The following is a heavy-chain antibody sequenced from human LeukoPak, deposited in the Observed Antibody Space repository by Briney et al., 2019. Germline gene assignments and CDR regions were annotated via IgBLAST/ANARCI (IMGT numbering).Heavy chain of an antibody. V-gene: IGHV6-1*01. CDR3: ARETSHFDY. J-gene: IGHJ4*02. CDR1: GDTLSSNSAG. Sequence: SQTLSLTCVLSGDTLSSNSAGWNWIRQSRSGGLEWLVRKYERSKSYHDYAVSVKGRITINPDTSKNQFFLQLNSVTPEDTAVYYCARETSHFDYWGQGTLVTVSS. CDR2: KYERSKSYH.